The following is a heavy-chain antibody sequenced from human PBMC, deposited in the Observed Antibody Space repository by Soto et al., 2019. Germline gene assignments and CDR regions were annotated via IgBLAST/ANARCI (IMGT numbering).Heavy chain of an antibody. CDR2: IWYDGSNK. D-gene: IGHD3-10*01. CDR3: ARDGYYGSGSYHWYFDL. CDR1: GFTFSSYG. V-gene: IGHV3-33*01. J-gene: IGHJ2*01. Sequence: PGGSLRLSCAASGFTFSSYGMHWVRQAPGKGLEWVAVIWYDGSNKYYADSVKGRFTISRDNSKNTLYLQMNSLRAEDTAVYYCARDGYYGSGSYHWYFDLWGRGTLVTAPQ.